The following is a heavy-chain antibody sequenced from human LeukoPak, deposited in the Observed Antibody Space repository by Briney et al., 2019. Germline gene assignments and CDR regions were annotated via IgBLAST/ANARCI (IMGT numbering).Heavy chain of an antibody. J-gene: IGHJ5*02. D-gene: IGHD2/OR15-2a*01. CDR2: IIPIFGTA. V-gene: IGHV1-69*06. CDR3: ASNRRPGGGWFDP. Sequence: SVKVSCKASGYTFTSYGISWVRQAPGQGLEWMGGIIPIFGTANYAQKFQGRVTITADKSTSTAYMELSSLRSEDTAVYYCASNRRPGGGWFDPWGQGTLVTVSS. CDR1: GYTFTSYG.